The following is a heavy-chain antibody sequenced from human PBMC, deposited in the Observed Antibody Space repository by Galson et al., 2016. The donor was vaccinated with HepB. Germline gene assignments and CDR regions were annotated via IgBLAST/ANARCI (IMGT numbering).Heavy chain of an antibody. CDR1: GFTFRNYG. Sequence: SLRLSCAASGFTFRNYGMHWVRQAPGRGLEWVAVISYDRSNEHYADSVKARFTISRDNYKNTLYLQMNSLRVDETALYFCAKAHYETSGWRDAFDVWGQGSMVTVSS. D-gene: IGHD6-19*01. J-gene: IGHJ3*01. V-gene: IGHV3-30*18. CDR3: AKAHYETSGWRDAFDV. CDR2: ISYDRSNE.